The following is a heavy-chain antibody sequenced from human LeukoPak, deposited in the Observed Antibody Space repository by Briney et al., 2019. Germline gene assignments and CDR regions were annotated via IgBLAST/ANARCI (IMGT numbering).Heavy chain of an antibody. CDR1: GGSISSSGYY. Sequence: SETLSLTCTVSGGSISSSGYYWGWIRQPPGKGLEWVGSVYYTGSTFYNPSLKSRVTTSVDTSKNHFSQNLSSVTAADTAVYYCARHRGRYYDSGSYYYFDYWGQGTLVTVSS. V-gene: IGHV4-39*02. CDR3: ARHRGRYYDSGSYYYFDY. CDR2: VYYTGST. D-gene: IGHD3-10*01. J-gene: IGHJ4*02.